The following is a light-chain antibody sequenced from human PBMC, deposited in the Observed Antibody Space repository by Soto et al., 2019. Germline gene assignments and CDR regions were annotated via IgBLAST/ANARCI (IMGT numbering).Light chain of an antibody. V-gene: IGKV1-17*01. CDR3: LQHNSYPVT. CDR2: AAS. CDR1: QGSRND. Sequence: DIQMTHSPSSLSASVGDIFTITCRASQGSRNDLGWYQQKPGKAPKRLIYAASSLHSGVPSRFRGIGSVTEFTLTISSLQTEDFAPYYCLQHNSYPVTFGQGTKLEIK. J-gene: IGKJ2*01.